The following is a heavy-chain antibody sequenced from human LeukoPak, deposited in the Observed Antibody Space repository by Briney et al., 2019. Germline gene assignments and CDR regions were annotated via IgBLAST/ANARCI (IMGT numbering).Heavy chain of an antibody. CDR1: GFTFSSYG. CDR2: IRYDGSNE. D-gene: IGHD3-22*01. CDR3: ARGSNFYDSSGYYHPFDY. V-gene: IGHV3-30*02. J-gene: IGHJ4*02. Sequence: GGSLRLSCAASGFTFSSYGMHWVRQAPGKGLEWVSFIRYDGSNEYYADSVKGRFTISRDNSENTLYLQMNSLRVEDTAVYYCARGSNFYDSSGYYHPFDYWGQGTLVTVSS.